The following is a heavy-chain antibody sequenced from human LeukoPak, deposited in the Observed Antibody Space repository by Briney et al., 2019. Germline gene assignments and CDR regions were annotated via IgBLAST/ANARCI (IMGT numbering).Heavy chain of an antibody. D-gene: IGHD2/OR15-2a*01. Sequence: WQTLSLTCTVSGGSISSYYWSWIRQPPGKGLEWMGYIFSGASTKYNPSLKSRVTISVDTTKNQFSLKLSSMTAADTADYYCSAGAPGPSMPTWGQGTLVTVSS. V-gene: IGHV4-59*01. CDR2: IFSGAST. CDR1: GGSISSYY. CDR3: SAGAPGPSMPT. J-gene: IGHJ5*02.